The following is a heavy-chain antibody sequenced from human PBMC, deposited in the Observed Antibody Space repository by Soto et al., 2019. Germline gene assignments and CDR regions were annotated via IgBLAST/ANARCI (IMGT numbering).Heavy chain of an antibody. CDR3: ARQGITMVRGVMRSDPDYMDV. CDR2: IYYSGST. J-gene: IGHJ6*03. D-gene: IGHD3-10*01. CDR1: GGSISSSSYY. V-gene: IGHV4-39*01. Sequence: SETLSLTCTVSGGSISSSSYYWGWIRQPPGKGLEWIGSIYYSGSTYYNPSLKSRVTISVDTSKNQFSLKLSSVTAAVTAVYYCARQGITMVRGVMRSDPDYMDVWGKGTTVTVSS.